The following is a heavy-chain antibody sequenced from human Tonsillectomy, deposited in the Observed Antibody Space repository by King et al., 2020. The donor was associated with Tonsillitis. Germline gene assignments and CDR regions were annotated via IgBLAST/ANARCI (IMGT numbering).Heavy chain of an antibody. D-gene: IGHD1-26*01. CDR2: IYYSGST. J-gene: IGHJ3*02. CDR3: ARVLVGATTADDAFDI. Sequence: VQLKESGPGLVKPSETLSLTCTVSGGSISSYYWSWIRQPPGKGLEWIGYIYYSGSTNYNPSLTSQVTISVDTSKNQFSLKLSSVTAADTAVYYCARVLVGATTADDAFDIWGQGTMVTVSS. CDR1: GGSISSYY. V-gene: IGHV4-59*01.